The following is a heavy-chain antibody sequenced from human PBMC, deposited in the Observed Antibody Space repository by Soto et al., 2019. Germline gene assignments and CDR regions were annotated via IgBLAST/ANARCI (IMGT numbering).Heavy chain of an antibody. V-gene: IGHV4-31*03. CDR2: IYYSGST. D-gene: IGHD2-15*01. CDR3: AREEGYCSGGSCYRSGFDY. J-gene: IGHJ4*02. Sequence: PSETLSLTCTVSGGSISSGGYYWSWIRQHPGKGLEWIGYIYYSGSTYYNPSLKSRVTISVDTSKNQFSLKLSSVTAADTAVYYCAREEGYCSGGSCYRSGFDYWGQGTLVTVSS. CDR1: GGSISSGGYY.